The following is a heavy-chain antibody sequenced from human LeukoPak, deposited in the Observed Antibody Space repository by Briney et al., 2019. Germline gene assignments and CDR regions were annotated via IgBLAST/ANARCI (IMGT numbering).Heavy chain of an antibody. D-gene: IGHD3-10*01. J-gene: IGHJ4*02. CDR3: ARDGLYYFDY. CDR1: GFTFNSYS. Sequence: GGSLRLSCAASGFTFNSYSMNWVRQAPGKGLEWVSYISTSSRTMNYADSVKGRFTISRDNAKNSLFLQMNSLRAEDTAVYYCARDGLYYFDYWGQGTLVTVSS. V-gene: IGHV3-48*01. CDR2: ISTSSRTM.